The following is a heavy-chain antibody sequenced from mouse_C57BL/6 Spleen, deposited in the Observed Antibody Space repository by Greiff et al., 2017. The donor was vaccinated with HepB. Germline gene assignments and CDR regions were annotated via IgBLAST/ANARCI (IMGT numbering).Heavy chain of an antibody. CDR2: IFPGSGST. CDR1: GYTFTDYY. V-gene: IGHV1-75*01. J-gene: IGHJ2*01. D-gene: IGHD2-4*01. Sequence: VQLQQPGAELVKPGASVKISCKASGYTFTDYYINWVKQRPGQGLEWIGWIFPGSGSTYYNEKFKGKATLTVDKSSSTAYMLLSSLTSEDSAVYFCARPSYYDYDEGDYWGQGTTLTVSS. CDR3: ARPSYYDYDEGDY.